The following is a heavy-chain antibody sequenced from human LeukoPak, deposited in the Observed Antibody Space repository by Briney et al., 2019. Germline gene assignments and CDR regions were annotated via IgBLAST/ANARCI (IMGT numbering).Heavy chain of an antibody. CDR1: GFTFSSYG. CDR3: AREIAAAGSTHDY. Sequence: GGSLRLSCAASGFTFSSYGMHWVRQAPGKGLEWVAFIRYDGSNKYYADSVKGRFTISRDNSKNTLYLQMNSLRAEDTAVYYCAREIAAAGSTHDYWGQGTLVTVSS. J-gene: IGHJ4*02. D-gene: IGHD6-13*01. V-gene: IGHV3-30*02. CDR2: IRYDGSNK.